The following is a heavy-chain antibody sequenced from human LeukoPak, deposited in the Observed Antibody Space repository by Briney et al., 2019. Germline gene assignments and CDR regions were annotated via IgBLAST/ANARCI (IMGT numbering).Heavy chain of an antibody. D-gene: IGHD4-17*01. J-gene: IGHJ6*02. V-gene: IGHV4-34*01. CDR2: INQSGNT. Sequence: PSETLSLTCVVSGGPFSGYYWSWSRQSPGKGLEWIGEINQSGNTNYNPSLKSRVTISIDTSKNQFSLKVTSVTAGDTAVYYCARARGWTSGDDYYYGMDVWGQGTTGTVSS. CDR3: ARARGWTSGDDYYYGMDV. CDR1: GGPFSGYY.